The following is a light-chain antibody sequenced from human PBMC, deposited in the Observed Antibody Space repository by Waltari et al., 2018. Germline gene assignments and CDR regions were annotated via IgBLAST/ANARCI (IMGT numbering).Light chain of an antibody. V-gene: IGKV1-NL1*01. CDR3: QQYYSTPWT. J-gene: IGKJ1*01. CDR2: AAS. CDR1: QGISNS. Sequence: DIQMTQSPSSLSASVGDRVTITCRASQGISNSLAWYQQKPGKAPKLLLYAASRLESGVPSRFRGSGSGTDYTITISSLQPEDFATYYCQQYYSTPWTFGQGTKVEIK.